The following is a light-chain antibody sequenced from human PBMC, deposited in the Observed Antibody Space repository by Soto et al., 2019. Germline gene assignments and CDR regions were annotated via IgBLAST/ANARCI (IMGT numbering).Light chain of an antibody. J-gene: IGKJ4*01. V-gene: IGKV1-27*01. CDR1: QGISNY. CDR3: QKYTNVPT. Sequence: DIQMTQSPSSLSASVGDRVTITCRASQGISNYVAWYQQIPGKVPKLLISAASTLQSGVPSRFSGSGSGTDFTLTISSLQPEDGATYDCQKYTNVPTFGGGTKGEIK. CDR2: AAS.